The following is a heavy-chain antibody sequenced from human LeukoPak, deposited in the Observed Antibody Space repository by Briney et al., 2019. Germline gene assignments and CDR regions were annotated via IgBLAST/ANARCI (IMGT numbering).Heavy chain of an antibody. CDR3: TTYYYDSTSDFGY. J-gene: IGHJ4*02. CDR2: IKSKTDGGTT. CDR1: GFTFSSYA. Sequence: PGGSLRLSCAASGFTFSSYAMSWVRQAPGKGLEWVGRIKSKTDGGTTDYAAPVKGRFTISRDDSKNTQYLQMNSLKTEDTAVYYCTTYYYDSTSDFGYWGQGTLVTVSS. V-gene: IGHV3-15*01. D-gene: IGHD3-22*01.